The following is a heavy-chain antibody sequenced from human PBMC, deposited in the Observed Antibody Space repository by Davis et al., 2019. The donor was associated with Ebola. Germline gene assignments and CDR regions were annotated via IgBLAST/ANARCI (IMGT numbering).Heavy chain of an antibody. CDR1: GGSISSYY. D-gene: IGHD4-17*01. CDR2: IYTSGST. J-gene: IGHJ6*02. V-gene: IGHV4-4*07. CDR3: ARVKAEACGDYYYYYGMDV. Sequence: PSETLSLTCTVSGGSISSYYWSWIRQPAGKGLEWIGRIYTSGSTNYNPSLKSRVTMSVDTSKNQFSLKLSSVTAADTALYYCARVKAEACGDYYYYYGMDVWGQGTTVTVSS.